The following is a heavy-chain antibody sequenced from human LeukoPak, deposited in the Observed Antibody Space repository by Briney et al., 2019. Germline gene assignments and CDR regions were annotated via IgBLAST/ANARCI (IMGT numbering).Heavy chain of an antibody. Sequence: GGSLRLSCAASGFTFSGSAMHWVRQASGKGLEWVGRIRSKANSYATAYAASVKGRFTISRDDSKNTAYLQMNSLKTEDTAVYYCTRPGYGSGSHHGSDYWGQGTLVTVSS. V-gene: IGHV3-73*01. CDR3: TRPGYGSGSHHGSDY. CDR1: GFTFSGSA. CDR2: IRSKANSYAT. D-gene: IGHD3-10*01. J-gene: IGHJ4*02.